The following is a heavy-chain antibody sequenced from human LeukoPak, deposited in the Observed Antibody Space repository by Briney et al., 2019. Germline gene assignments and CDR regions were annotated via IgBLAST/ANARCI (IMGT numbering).Heavy chain of an antibody. CDR1: GYRFGNYF. Sequence: QAGGSLRLSCTASGYRFGNYFMHWVRQAPGKGLVWVSRINNDGSSTTYADSAKGRFTISRDNAKNTLYLQMNSLRAEDTAVYYCARDFYRYSSSPRGPFDYWGQGTLVTVSS. D-gene: IGHD6-6*01. V-gene: IGHV3-74*01. CDR3: ARDFYRYSSSPRGPFDY. J-gene: IGHJ4*02. CDR2: INNDGSST.